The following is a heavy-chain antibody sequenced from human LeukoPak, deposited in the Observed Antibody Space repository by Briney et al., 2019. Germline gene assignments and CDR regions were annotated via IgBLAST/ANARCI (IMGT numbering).Heavy chain of an antibody. D-gene: IGHD1-26*01. Sequence: GGSRRLSCAASGFTFSSYSMNWVRQAPGKGLEWVSSISSSSSYIYYADSVKGRFTISRDNAKNSLYLQMNSLRAEDTAVYYCARDRGIVGAMSYFDYWGQGTLVTVSS. CDR3: ARDRGIVGAMSYFDY. V-gene: IGHV3-21*01. J-gene: IGHJ4*02. CDR2: ISSSSSYI. CDR1: GFTFSSYS.